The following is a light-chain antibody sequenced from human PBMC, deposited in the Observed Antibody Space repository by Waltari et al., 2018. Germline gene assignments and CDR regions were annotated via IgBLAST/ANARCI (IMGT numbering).Light chain of an antibody. Sequence: SYEVTQPPSVSVSPGQTASITCSGDKLGDQSACWYQQKPGQSPVLVIYQDSKRPSGIPERFSGSNSGNTATLTISGTQAMDEADYYCQAWDSSTVVFGGGTKLTVL. CDR3: QAWDSSTVV. CDR1: KLGDQS. V-gene: IGLV3-1*01. CDR2: QDS. J-gene: IGLJ2*01.